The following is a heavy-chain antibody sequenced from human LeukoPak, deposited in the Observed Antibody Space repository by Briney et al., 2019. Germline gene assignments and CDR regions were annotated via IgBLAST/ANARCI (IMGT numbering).Heavy chain of an antibody. D-gene: IGHD2-15*01. V-gene: IGHV1-69*05. CDR2: IIPIFGTA. CDR1: AGTFSSYA. CDR3: ASEYCSGGSCYGGRSGY. Sequence: GASVKVSCKASAGTFSSYAISWVRQAPGQGLEWMGRIIPIFGTANYAQKFQGRVTITTDESTSTAYMELSSLRSEDTAVYYCASEYCSGGSCYGGRSGYWGQGTLVTVSS. J-gene: IGHJ4*02.